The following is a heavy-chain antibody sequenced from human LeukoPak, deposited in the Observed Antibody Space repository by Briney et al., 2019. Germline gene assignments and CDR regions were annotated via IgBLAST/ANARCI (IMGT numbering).Heavy chain of an antibody. J-gene: IGHJ4*02. V-gene: IGHV4-39*01. CDR1: GGSISSGSYY. D-gene: IGHD3-10*01. CDR3: ARHGSPGELLKDFDY. CDR2: IYYSGST. Sequence: SETLSLTCTVSGGSISSGSYYWGWIRQPPGKGLVWIGSIYYSGSTYYNPSLKSRVTISVDTSKNQFSLKLSSVTAADTAVYYCARHGSPGELLKDFDYWGQGTLVTVSS.